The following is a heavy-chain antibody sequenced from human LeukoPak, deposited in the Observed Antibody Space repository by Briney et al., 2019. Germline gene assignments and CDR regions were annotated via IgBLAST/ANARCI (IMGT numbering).Heavy chain of an antibody. CDR2: INHSGST. V-gene: IGHV4-34*01. Sequence: KSSETLSLTCAVYGGSFSGYYWSWIRQPPGKGLEWIGEINHSGSTNYNPSLKSRVTISVDTSKNQFSLKLSSVTAADTAVYYCARGGGYRRAFDIWGQGTMVTVSS. CDR1: GGSFSGYY. J-gene: IGHJ3*02. CDR3: ARGGGYRRAFDI. D-gene: IGHD1-14*01.